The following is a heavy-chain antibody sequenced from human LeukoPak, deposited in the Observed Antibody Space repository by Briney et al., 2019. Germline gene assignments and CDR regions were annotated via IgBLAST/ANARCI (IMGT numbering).Heavy chain of an antibody. D-gene: IGHD5-12*01. V-gene: IGHV4-59*01. J-gene: IGHJ4*02. Sequence: SETLPLTCTVSGGSISSYYWSWIRQPPGKGLEWIGYIYYSGSTNYNPSLKSRVTISVDTSKNQFSLKLSSVTAADTAVYYCVGEKWLRSSPFDYWGQGTLVTVSS. CDR3: VGEKWLRSSPFDY. CDR1: GGSISSYY. CDR2: IYYSGST.